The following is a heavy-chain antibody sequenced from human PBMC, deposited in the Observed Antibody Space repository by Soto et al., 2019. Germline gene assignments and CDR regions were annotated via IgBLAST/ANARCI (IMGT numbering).Heavy chain of an antibody. Sequence: SVPVSCKPSGGTLSSYSISWVRQAPGPGLEWMGGIIPIFGPANYAQKFQGRVTITADEATSTAYMELSSVSAEDTAVYYCARGRGAMPGYYYYGMDVWGQGTTVTVSS. J-gene: IGHJ6*02. CDR3: ARGRGAMPGYYYYGMDV. CDR1: GGTLSSYS. V-gene: IGHV1-69*13. CDR2: IIPIFGPA. D-gene: IGHD3-16*01.